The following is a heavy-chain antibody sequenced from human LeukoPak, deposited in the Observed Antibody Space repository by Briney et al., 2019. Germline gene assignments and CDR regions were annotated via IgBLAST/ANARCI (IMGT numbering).Heavy chain of an antibody. D-gene: IGHD1-26*01. CDR3: ARNGTYPFDS. CDR1: GYSISSDCY. J-gene: IGHJ4*02. V-gene: IGHV4-38-2*01. CDR2: IYHSGST. Sequence: PSETLSLTCAVSGYSISSDCYWGWIRQSPGKGLEWIGSIYHSGSTSYNPSLKSRVTISVDRPKNQFSLKLTSVTAADSAVYYCARNGTYPFDSWGQGTLVTVSS.